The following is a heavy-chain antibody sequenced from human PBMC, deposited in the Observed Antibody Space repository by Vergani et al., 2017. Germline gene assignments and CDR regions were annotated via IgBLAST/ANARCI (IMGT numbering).Heavy chain of an antibody. CDR3: ANLDQLVREGDY. Sequence: QVQLVESGGGVVQPGRSLRLSCAASGFTFSSYGMHWVRQAPGKGLEWVAVISYDGSNQYYADSVKGRFTISRDNSKNTLYLQMNSLRAEDTAVYYCANLDQLVREGDYWGQGTLVTVSS. D-gene: IGHD6-13*01. CDR1: GFTFSSYG. J-gene: IGHJ4*02. CDR2: ISYDGSNQ. V-gene: IGHV3-30*18.